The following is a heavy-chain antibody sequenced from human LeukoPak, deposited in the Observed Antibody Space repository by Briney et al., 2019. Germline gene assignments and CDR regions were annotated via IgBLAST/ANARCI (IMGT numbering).Heavy chain of an antibody. Sequence: GGSLRLSCAASGFTVSSNYMSWLRQAPGKGLEWVSVIYSGGSTYYADSVKGRFTISRDNSKNTLYLQMNSPRAEDTAVYYCARDVWYSSSSSWGQGTLVTVSS. V-gene: IGHV3-53*01. CDR3: ARDVWYSSSSS. CDR2: IYSGGST. CDR1: GFTVSSNY. D-gene: IGHD6-6*01. J-gene: IGHJ4*02.